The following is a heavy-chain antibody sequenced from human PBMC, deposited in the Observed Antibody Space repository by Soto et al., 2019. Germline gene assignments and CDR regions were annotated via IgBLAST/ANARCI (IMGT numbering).Heavy chain of an antibody. CDR2: ISSSSSTI. D-gene: IGHD5-12*01. V-gene: IGHV3-48*02. J-gene: IGHJ4*02. CDR3: ARGGRRDGYNWVDY. Sequence: GGSLRLSCAASGFTFSSYSMNWVRQAPGKGLEWVSYISSSSSTIYYADSVKGRFTISRDNAKNSLYLQMNSLRDEDTAVYYCARGGRRDGYNWVDYWGQGTLVTVSS. CDR1: GFTFSSYS.